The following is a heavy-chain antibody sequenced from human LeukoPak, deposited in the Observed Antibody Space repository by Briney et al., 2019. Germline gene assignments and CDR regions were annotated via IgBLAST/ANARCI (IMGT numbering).Heavy chain of an antibody. Sequence: ASVKVSCKTSGYTFTYYVISWVRQAPGQGLEWIGWINAYNGNTNNAQKFQGRVTMTTDTSTNTAYMGLRSLRSDDTAGYYCARGEKPYDYWGQGTLVSVSS. CDR1: GYTFTYYV. CDR3: ARGEKPYDY. D-gene: IGHD3-10*01. J-gene: IGHJ4*02. V-gene: IGHV1-18*01. CDR2: INAYNGNT.